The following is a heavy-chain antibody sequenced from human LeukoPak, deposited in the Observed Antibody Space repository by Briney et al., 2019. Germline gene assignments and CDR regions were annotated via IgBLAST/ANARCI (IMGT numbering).Heavy chain of an antibody. CDR2: INPNSGDT. CDR3: ARDTTYYHDSSGYYPPSFDY. V-gene: IGHV1-2*02. D-gene: IGHD3-22*01. CDR1: GYSFTGYY. J-gene: IGHJ4*02. Sequence: ASVKVSCKASGYSFTGYYMHWVRQAPGQGLEWMGWINPNSGDTKYAQKFQGRVTITADESTSTAYMELSSLRSEDTAVYYCARDTTYYHDSSGYYPPSFDYWGQGTLVTVSS.